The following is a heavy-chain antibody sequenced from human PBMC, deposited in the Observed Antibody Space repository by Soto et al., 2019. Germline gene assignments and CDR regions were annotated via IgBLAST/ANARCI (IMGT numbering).Heavy chain of an antibody. D-gene: IGHD3-3*01. CDR1: GFTFSSYS. J-gene: IGHJ6*02. Sequence: GGSLRLSCAASGFTFSSYSMNWVRQAPGKGLEWVSYISSSSSTIYYADSVKGRFTISRDNAKNSLYLQMNSLRDEDTAVYYCARPVEHYDFWSGCDSRGGYYYYGMDVWGQGTTVTVSS. CDR2: ISSSSSTI. V-gene: IGHV3-48*02. CDR3: ARPVEHYDFWSGCDSRGGYYYYGMDV.